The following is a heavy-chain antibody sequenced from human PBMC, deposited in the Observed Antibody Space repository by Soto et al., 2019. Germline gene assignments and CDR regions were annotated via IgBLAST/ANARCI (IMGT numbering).Heavy chain of an antibody. CDR3: ASPGGDIFTGYYKPGLYYYYMDV. V-gene: IGHV3-66*01. CDR1: GFTFSSYG. Sequence: PGGSLRLSCAASGFTFSSYGMHWVRQAPGKGLEWVSVIYSGGSTYYADSVKGRFTISRDNSKNTLYLQMNSLRAEDTAVYYCASPGGDIFTGYYKPGLYYYYMDVWGKGTTVTVSS. D-gene: IGHD3-9*01. CDR2: IYSGGST. J-gene: IGHJ6*03.